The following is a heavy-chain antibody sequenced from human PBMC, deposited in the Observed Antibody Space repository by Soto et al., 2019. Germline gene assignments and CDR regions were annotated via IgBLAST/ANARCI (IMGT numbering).Heavy chain of an antibody. J-gene: IGHJ6*03. V-gene: IGHV3-9*01. CDR2: ISWNSGSI. Sequence: EVQLVECGGGLVQPGRSLRLSCAASGFTFDDYAMHWVRQAPGKGLEWVSGISWNSGSIGYADSVKGRVTISRDNAKNSLYLQMNSLSAEDTALYYCAKDDGYYYYYMDVWGKGTTVTVSS. CDR3: AKDDGYYYYYMDV. CDR1: GFTFDDYA.